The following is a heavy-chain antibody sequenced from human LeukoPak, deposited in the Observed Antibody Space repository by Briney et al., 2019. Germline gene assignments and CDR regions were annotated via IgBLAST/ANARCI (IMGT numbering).Heavy chain of an antibody. V-gene: IGHV3-23*01. CDR1: GFTFSSYA. Sequence: GGSLRLSCAASGFTFSSYAMSWVRQALGKGLKWVSVISGSGGSTYYADSVKDRFTTSRDNSKNTLYLQMNSLRAEDTAVYYCAKSVASAVTTNPYVDYWGQGTLVTVSS. J-gene: IGHJ4*02. D-gene: IGHD4-17*01. CDR3: AKSVASAVTTNPYVDY. CDR2: ISGSGGST.